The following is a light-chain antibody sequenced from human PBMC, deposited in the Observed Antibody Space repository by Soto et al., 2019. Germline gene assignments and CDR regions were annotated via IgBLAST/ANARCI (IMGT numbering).Light chain of an antibody. CDR1: QSVSSY. CDR3: QQYNNWPPWT. CDR2: GAS. J-gene: IGKJ1*01. Sequence: EIVLTQSPGTLSLSPGERATLSCRASQSVSSYLAWYQQKPGQAPRLLIYGASTRATGIPARFSGSGSGTEFTLTISSLEFEDFAVYYCQQYNNWPPWTFGQGTKVDIK. V-gene: IGKV3-15*01.